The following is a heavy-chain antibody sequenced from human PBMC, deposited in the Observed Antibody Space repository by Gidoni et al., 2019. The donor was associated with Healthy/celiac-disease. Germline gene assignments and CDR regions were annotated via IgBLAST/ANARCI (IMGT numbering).Heavy chain of an antibody. CDR2: ISYDGINK. Sequence: QVQLVESGGGVVQPGRALRLSCAASGFTFSSSGMPWVRQAPGKGLEVVAVISYDGINKYYAASVKGRFTISRDNSKNTLYLQMNSLRAEDTAVYYCAKAIAYCGGDCPPQDDASDIWGQGTMVTVSS. J-gene: IGHJ3*02. CDR3: AKAIAYCGGDCPPQDDASDI. CDR1: GFTFSSSG. V-gene: IGHV3-30*18. D-gene: IGHD2-21*02.